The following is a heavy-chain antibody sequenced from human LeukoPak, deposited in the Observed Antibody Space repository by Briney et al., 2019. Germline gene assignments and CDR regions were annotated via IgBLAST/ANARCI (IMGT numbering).Heavy chain of an antibody. D-gene: IGHD2-2*01. V-gene: IGHV1-69*13. CDR3: AASLPNIVVVPAAKGPFGS. Sequence: GASVKVSCKASGGTFSSYAISWVRQAPGQGLEWMGGIIPIFGTANYAQKFQGRVTITADESTSTAYMELSSLRSEDTAVYYCAASLPNIVVVPAAKGPFGSWGQGTLVTASS. J-gene: IGHJ5*02. CDR1: GGTFSSYA. CDR2: IIPIFGTA.